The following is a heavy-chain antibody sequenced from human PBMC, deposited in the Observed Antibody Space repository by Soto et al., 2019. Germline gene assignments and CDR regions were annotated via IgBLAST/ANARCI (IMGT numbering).Heavy chain of an antibody. V-gene: IGHV3-7*01. J-gene: IGHJ4*02. CDR1: GLTFETSW. D-gene: IGHD2-15*01. CDR3: VRERISS. CDR2: IKQDGSEK. Sequence: PGGSLRLSCAASGLTFETSWMTWVRQAPGKGLEWVANIKQDGSEKYYVDSVKGRFTISRDNAKNSLYLQMNSLRVEDTAVYFCVRERISSWGQGTLVTVSS.